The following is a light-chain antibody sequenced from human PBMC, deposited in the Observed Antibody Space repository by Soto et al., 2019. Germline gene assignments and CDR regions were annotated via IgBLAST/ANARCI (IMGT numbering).Light chain of an antibody. CDR3: QSYDSSLSGHVV. Sequence: QSVLTQPPSVSGAPGQRVTISCTGSSSNIGAGYDVHWYQQLPGTAPKLLIYGNSNRPSGVLDRFSGSKSGTSASLAITGLQAEDEADYYGQSYDSSLSGHVVFGGGTKLTVL. V-gene: IGLV1-40*01. CDR1: SSNIGAGYD. J-gene: IGLJ2*01. CDR2: GNS.